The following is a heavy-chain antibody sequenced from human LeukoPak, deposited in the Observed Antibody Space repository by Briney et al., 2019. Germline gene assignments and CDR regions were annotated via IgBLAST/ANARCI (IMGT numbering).Heavy chain of an antibody. CDR2: IYSGGST. Sequence: AGGSLRLSYAASGFTVSSNYMSWVRQAPGKGLEWVSVIYSGGSTAYADSMKGRFTISRDNSKNTLYLQLNSLRAEDTAVFYCARDPGGAKFDYWGQGTLVTVSS. CDR3: ARDPGGAKFDY. D-gene: IGHD4/OR15-4a*01. J-gene: IGHJ4*02. CDR1: GFTVSSNY. V-gene: IGHV3-53*01.